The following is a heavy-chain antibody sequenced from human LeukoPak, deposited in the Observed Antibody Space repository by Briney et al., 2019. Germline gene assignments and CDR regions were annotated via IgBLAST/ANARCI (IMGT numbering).Heavy chain of an antibody. D-gene: IGHD6-19*01. V-gene: IGHV3-23*01. CDR3: AKGSGSYYY. CDR1: GFSFSSYW. Sequence: GGSLRLSCAASGFSFSSYWMNWVRQAPGKGLEWVSAISGSGARTSYADSVKGRFTISRDNSKNTLYLQMNSLRAEDTAVYYCAKGSGSYYYWGQGTLVTVSS. J-gene: IGHJ4*02. CDR2: ISGSGART.